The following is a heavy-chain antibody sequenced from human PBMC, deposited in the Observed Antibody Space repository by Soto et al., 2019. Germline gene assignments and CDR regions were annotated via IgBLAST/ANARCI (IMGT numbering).Heavy chain of an antibody. CDR2: ISPENGKT. J-gene: IGHJ4*02. CDR3: ARDKGAYYSHLVY. D-gene: IGHD3-22*01. CDR1: GYTFMNFG. V-gene: IGHV1-18*01. Sequence: HVQMVQSGGEVKKPGASVKVSCKPSGYTFMNFGISWVRQAPGQGLQWMGWISPENGKTKYALKFQGRVSMTADTSTSTVYMELRSLRSDDTAVYYCARDKGAYYSHLVYWGQGTLVTVSS.